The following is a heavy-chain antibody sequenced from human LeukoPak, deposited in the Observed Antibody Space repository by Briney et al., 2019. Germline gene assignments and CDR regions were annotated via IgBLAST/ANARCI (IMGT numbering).Heavy chain of an antibody. J-gene: IGHJ4*01. CDR1: GFTFTNNF. CDR3: VREGFYFFDL. CDR2: IKQDGSET. V-gene: IGHV3-7*01. Sequence: GGSLRPSCAASGFTFTNNFMSWVRQVPGKGLEWVANIKQDGSETTYADSVRGRFTIFRDNAKDSVYLQMNSLRAEDSATYYCVREGFYFFDLWGQGTLVTVSS.